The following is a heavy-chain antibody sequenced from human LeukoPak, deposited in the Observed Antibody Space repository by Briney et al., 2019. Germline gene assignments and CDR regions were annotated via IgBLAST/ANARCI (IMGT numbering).Heavy chain of an antibody. CDR1: GFTFSSYA. J-gene: IGHJ4*02. V-gene: IGHV3-30-3*01. CDR3: ARETNENYYDSSGYLRGYFDY. D-gene: IGHD3-22*01. CDR2: ISYDGSNK. Sequence: GGSLRLSCAASGFTFSSYAMHWVRQAPGKGLEWVAVISYDGSNKYYADSVKGRFTISRDNSKNTLYLQMNSLRAEDTAVYYCARETNENYYDSSGYLRGYFDYWGQGTLVTVSS.